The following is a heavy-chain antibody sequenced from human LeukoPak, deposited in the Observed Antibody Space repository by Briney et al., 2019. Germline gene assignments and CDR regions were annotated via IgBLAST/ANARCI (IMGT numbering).Heavy chain of an antibody. V-gene: IGHV4-4*07. Sequence: PSGTLSLTCTVSGGSISSYYWSWIRQPAGKGLEWIGRIYTSGSTNYNPSLKSRVTISVDKSKNQFSLKLSSVTAADTAVYYCARAGGSYLYDAFDIWGQGTMVTVSS. CDR2: IYTSGST. J-gene: IGHJ3*02. CDR1: GGSISSYY. D-gene: IGHD1-26*01. CDR3: ARAGGSYLYDAFDI.